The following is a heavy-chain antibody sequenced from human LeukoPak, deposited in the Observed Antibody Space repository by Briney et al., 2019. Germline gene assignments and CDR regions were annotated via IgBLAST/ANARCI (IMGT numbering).Heavy chain of an antibody. V-gene: IGHV6-1*01. CDR2: TYYRSKWYN. CDR1: GDSVSSNSAA. CDR3: ARDNPDGNSGWYRVDAFDI. Sequence: SQTLSLTCAISGDSVSSNSAAWNWIRQSPSRGLEWLGRTYYRSKWYNDYAVSVKSRITINPDTSKNQFSLQLNSVTPEDTAVYYCARDNPDGNSGWYRVDAFDIWGQGTMVTVSS. J-gene: IGHJ3*02. D-gene: IGHD6-19*01.